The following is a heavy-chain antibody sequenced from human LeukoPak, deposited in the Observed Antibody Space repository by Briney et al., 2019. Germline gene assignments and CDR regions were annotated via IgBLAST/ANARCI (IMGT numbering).Heavy chain of an antibody. Sequence: ASVKVSCKASGYTFTGYYMHWVRQAPGQGLEWMGWISAYNGNTNYAQRLQGRVTMTTDTSTSTAYMELRSLRSDDTAVYYCARDITAWRDGFDYWGQGTLVTVSS. CDR2: ISAYNGNT. D-gene: IGHD5-24*01. CDR3: ARDITAWRDGFDY. V-gene: IGHV1-18*04. CDR1: GYTFTGYY. J-gene: IGHJ4*02.